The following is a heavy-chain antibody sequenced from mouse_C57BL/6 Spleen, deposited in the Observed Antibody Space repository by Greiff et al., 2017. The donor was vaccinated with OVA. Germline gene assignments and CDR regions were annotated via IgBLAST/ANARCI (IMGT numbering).Heavy chain of an antibody. D-gene: IGHD4-1*01. V-gene: IGHV1-82*01. Sequence: QVQLKESGPELVKPGASVKISCKASGYAFSSSWMNWVKQRPGKGLEWIGRIYPGDGDTNYNGKFKGKATLTADKSSSTAYMQLSIRTSEDSAVYFCARASGTHWYFDVWGTGTTVTVSS. CDR2: IYPGDGDT. CDR3: ARASGTHWYFDV. CDR1: GYAFSSSW. J-gene: IGHJ1*03.